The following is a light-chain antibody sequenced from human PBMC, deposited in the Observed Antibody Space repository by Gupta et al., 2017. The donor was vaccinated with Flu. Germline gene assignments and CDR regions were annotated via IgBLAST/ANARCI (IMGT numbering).Light chain of an antibody. V-gene: IGKV3-11*01. J-gene: IGKJ4*02. CDR2: DAS. CDR1: QSVSSY. Sequence: DIVLTQSPATLSLSPGDRATLSCRASQSVSSYLAWYQQKPGQAPRLLSYDASNRATGIPARFSGSGSGTDFTLFTSSLEPEDFAVYYGHQRQNCPNDRTFGEGTKVEI. CDR3: HQRQNCPNDRT.